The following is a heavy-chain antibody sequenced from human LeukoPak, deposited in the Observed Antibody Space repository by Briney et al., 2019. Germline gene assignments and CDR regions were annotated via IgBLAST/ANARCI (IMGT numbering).Heavy chain of an antibody. CDR1: GGSISSYY. CDR3: ARGYSYVYYYYGMDV. V-gene: IGHV4-59*01. Sequence: PSETLSLTCTVSGGSISSYYWSWIRQPPGKGLEWIGYIYYSGSTNYNPSLKSRVTISVDTSKNQFSLKLSSVTAADTAVYYCARGYSYVYYYYGMDVWGQGTTVIVSS. D-gene: IGHD5-18*01. CDR2: IYYSGST. J-gene: IGHJ6*02.